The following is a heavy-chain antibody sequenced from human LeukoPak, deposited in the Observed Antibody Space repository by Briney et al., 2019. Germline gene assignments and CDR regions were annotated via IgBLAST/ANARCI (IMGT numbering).Heavy chain of an antibody. CDR3: ARGFGEQWLDY. D-gene: IGHD6-19*01. CDR2: INHSGST. Sequence: SETLSLTCTLSGGSISSYYWSWIRQPPGKGLEWIGEINHSGSTYYNPSLKSRVTISVDTSKNQFSLKLSSLTAADTAVYYCARGFGEQWLDYWGQGTLVTVSS. V-gene: IGHV4-34*01. J-gene: IGHJ4*02. CDR1: GGSISSYY.